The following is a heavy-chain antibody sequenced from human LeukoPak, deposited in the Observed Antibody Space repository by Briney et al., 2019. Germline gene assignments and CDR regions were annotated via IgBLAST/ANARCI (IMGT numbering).Heavy chain of an antibody. J-gene: IGHJ4*02. D-gene: IGHD4-11*01. V-gene: IGHV3-23*01. CDR1: GFTFSSYA. Sequence: GGSLRLSCAASGFTFSSYAMSWVRQAPGKGLEWVSATSGSGGSTYYADSVKGRFTISRDNSKNTLYLQMNSLRAEDTAVYYCAKPYDYSNYRESYWGQGTLVTVSS. CDR2: TSGSGGST. CDR3: AKPYDYSNYRESY.